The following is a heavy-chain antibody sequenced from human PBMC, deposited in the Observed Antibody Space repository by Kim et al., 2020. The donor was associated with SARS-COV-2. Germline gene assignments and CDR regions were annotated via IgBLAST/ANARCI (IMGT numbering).Heavy chain of an antibody. V-gene: IGHV6-1*01. D-gene: IGHD3-16*01. CDR3: ARAGEMAHPGMDV. Sequence: YAVSVKSRITINPDPSKNQFSLQLNSVTPEDTAVYYCARAGEMAHPGMDVWGQGTTVTVSS. J-gene: IGHJ6*02.